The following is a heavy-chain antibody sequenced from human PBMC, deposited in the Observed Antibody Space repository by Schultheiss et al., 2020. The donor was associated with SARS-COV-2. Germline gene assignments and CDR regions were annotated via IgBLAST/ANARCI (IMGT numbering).Heavy chain of an antibody. CDR1: GGSISSGGYY. V-gene: IGHV4-31*01. CDR3: ARDGSRSGGWFDP. CDR2: IYYSGST. D-gene: IGHD3-10*01. J-gene: IGHJ5*02. Sequence: SETLSLTCTVSGGSISSGGYYWSWIRQHPGKGLEWIGYIYYSGSTYYNPSLKSLVTISVDTSKNQFSLKLSSLTAADTAVYYCARDGSRSGGWFDPWGQGTLVTVSS.